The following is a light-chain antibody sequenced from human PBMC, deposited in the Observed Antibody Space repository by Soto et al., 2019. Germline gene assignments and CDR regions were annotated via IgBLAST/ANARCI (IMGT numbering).Light chain of an antibody. V-gene: IGLV2-14*01. CDR1: SGDIGSYNY. Sequence: QSVLTQPASVSGSPGQSITISCTGTSGDIGSYNYVSWYQQHPGKAPKLIIYEVSNRPSGVSNRFSGSKSGNTASLTISGLQAEDEADYYCSSYTSTSTHYVFGTGTKLTVL. CDR2: EVS. J-gene: IGLJ1*01. CDR3: SSYTSTSTHYV.